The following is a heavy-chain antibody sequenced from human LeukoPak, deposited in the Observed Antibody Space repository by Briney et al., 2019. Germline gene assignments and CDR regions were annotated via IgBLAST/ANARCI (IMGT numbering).Heavy chain of an antibody. CDR3: APDIAGDLTFQK. V-gene: IGHV4-59*01. Sequence: PSETLSLTCTVSGDFIRRYYWNWLRQSPGRGLEWIGYISSSGSTTQNPSLKSRLSISIDTSNNQFSLDLRSVTAADTGVYFCAPDIAGDLTFQKWGQGTLVIVSS. CDR2: ISSSGST. D-gene: IGHD1-26*01. J-gene: IGHJ4*02. CDR1: GDFIRRYY.